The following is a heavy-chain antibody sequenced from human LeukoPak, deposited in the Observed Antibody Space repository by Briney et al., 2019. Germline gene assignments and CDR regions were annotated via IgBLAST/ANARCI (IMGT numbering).Heavy chain of an antibody. CDR3: ARGADCSSTSCYSLPSGV. CDR1: GYTFTGYY. D-gene: IGHD2-2*01. V-gene: IGHV1-2*02. J-gene: IGHJ4*02. CDR2: INPNSGGT. Sequence: ASVNVSCKASGYTFTGYYMHWVRQAPGQGLERMGWINPNSGGTNYAQKFQGRVTMTRDTSISTAYMELSRLRSDDTAVYYCARGADCSSTSCYSLPSGVWGQGTLVTVSS.